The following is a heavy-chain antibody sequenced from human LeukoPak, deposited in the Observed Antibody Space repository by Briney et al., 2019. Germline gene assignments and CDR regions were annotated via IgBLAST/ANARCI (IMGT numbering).Heavy chain of an antibody. CDR3: TRDRDYYDSSEDYFDY. J-gene: IGHJ4*02. D-gene: IGHD3-22*01. CDR2: IRSKAYGGTT. Sequence: PGRSLRLSCTTSGFTFGDYTMNWVRQAPGKGLEWVGFIRSKAYGGTTEYAASVKGRLTISRDDSKSIAYLQMNSLKTEDTAVYYCTRDRDYYDSSEDYFDYWGQGTLVTVSS. CDR1: GFTFGDYT. V-gene: IGHV3-49*04.